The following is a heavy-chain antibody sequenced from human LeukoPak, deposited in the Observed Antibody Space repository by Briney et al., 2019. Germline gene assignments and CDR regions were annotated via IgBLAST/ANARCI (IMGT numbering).Heavy chain of an antibody. V-gene: IGHV1-2*02. CDR1: GYTFTGYY. CDR2: INPNSGGT. Sequence: GASVKVSCKASGYTFTGYYMHWVRQAPGQGLEWMGWINPNSGGTNYAQQFQGRVTMTRDTSISTAYMELSRLRSDDTAVYYCARDHRYSGYDCPLGYWGQGTLVTVSS. CDR3: ARDHRYSGYDCPLGY. D-gene: IGHD5-12*01. J-gene: IGHJ4*02.